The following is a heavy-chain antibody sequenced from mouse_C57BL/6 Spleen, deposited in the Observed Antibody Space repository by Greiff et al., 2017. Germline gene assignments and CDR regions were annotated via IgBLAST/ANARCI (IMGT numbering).Heavy chain of an antibody. CDR1: GYSFTDYN. J-gene: IGHJ4*01. D-gene: IGHD4-1*01. V-gene: IGHV1-39*01. CDR3: ARWLGRVYAMDY. CDR2: INPNYGTT. Sequence: EVKLMESGPELVKPGASVKISCKASGYSFTDYNMNWVKQSNGKSLEWIGVINPNYGTTSYNQKFKGKATLTVDQSSSTAYMQLNSLTSEDSAVYYCARWLGRVYAMDYWGQGTSVTVSS.